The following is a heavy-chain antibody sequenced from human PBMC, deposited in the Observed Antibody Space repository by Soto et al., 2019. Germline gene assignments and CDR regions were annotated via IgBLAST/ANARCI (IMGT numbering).Heavy chain of an antibody. Sequence: QVQLQESGPGLVKPSETLSLTCTVSGGSISTYYWSWIRQPPGKGLEWIGYIYYNVRTNYNPSLESRVTISLDTSKSQFSLKLSSVSAADTAVYYCARDGSGYDFWSGPYFFDYWGPGTLVTVSS. CDR2: IYYNVRT. V-gene: IGHV4-59*01. CDR3: ARDGSGYDFWSGPYFFDY. D-gene: IGHD3-3*01. CDR1: GGSISTYY. J-gene: IGHJ4*02.